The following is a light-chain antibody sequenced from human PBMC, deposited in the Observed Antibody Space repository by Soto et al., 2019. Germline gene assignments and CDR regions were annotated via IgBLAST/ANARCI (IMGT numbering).Light chain of an antibody. J-gene: IGLJ3*02. CDR2: EVS. CDR1: SSDVGDYNY. Sequence: QSALTQPPSASGSPGQSVTISCTGTSSDVGDYNYVSWYQQHPGKAPKLMIYEVSKRPSGVPDRFSGSKSGNTASLTVSGLQAEDEADYYCSSNAGSNNLVFGGGTKLTFL. V-gene: IGLV2-8*01. CDR3: SSNAGSNNLV.